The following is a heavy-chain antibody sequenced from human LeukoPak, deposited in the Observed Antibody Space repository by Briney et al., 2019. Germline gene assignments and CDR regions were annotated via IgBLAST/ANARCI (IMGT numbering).Heavy chain of an antibody. CDR3: ARDGERRTPAAAGNGEVDY. CDR1: GYIFTGYY. V-gene: IGHV1-2*02. Sequence: ASVKVSCKTFGYIFTGYYVHWVRQAPGRGLEWMGWINPNGGATTYGQKFQGRVTMTRDTSINTAYMELSRLTSDDTAVYYCARDGERRTPAAAGNGEVDYWGQGTLVTVSS. J-gene: IGHJ4*02. D-gene: IGHD6-13*01. CDR2: INPNGGAT.